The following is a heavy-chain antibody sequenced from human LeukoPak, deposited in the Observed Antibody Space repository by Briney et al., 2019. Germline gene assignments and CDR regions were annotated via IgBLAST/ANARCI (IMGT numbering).Heavy chain of an antibody. D-gene: IGHD6-13*01. CDR2: IYYSGST. V-gene: IGHV4-59*12. CDR1: GGSISSYY. CDR3: ARDKEWGSSSWYNWFDP. Sequence: SETLSLTCTVSGGSISSYYWSWIRQPPGKGLEWIGYIYYSGSTNYNPSLKSRVTMSVDTSKNQFSLKLSSVTAADTAVYYCARDKEWGSSSWYNWFDPWGQGTLVTVSS. J-gene: IGHJ5*02.